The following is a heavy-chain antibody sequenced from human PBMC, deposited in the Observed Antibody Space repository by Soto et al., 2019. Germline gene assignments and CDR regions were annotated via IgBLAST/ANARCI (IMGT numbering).Heavy chain of an antibody. Sequence: GGSLRLSCAASGFTFSDYYMSWIRQAPGKGLEWVSYISSSSSYTNYADSVKGRFTISRDNAKNSLYLQMNSLRAEDTAVYYCARALGSSSSFLDLSFDYWGQGTLVTVSS. J-gene: IGHJ4*02. V-gene: IGHV3-11*06. D-gene: IGHD6-6*01. CDR3: ARALGSSSSFLDLSFDY. CDR1: GFTFSDYY. CDR2: ISSSSSYT.